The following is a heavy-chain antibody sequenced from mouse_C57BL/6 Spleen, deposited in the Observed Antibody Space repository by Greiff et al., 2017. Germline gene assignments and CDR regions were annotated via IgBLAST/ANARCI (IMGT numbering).Heavy chain of an antibody. V-gene: IGHV1-55*01. Sequence: QVQLQQPGAELVTPGASVKMSCKASGYTFTSYWITWVKQRPGQGLEWIGDIYPGSGSTNYNEKFKSKATLTVDTSSSTAYMQLSSLTSEDSAVYYCARYYSNYEAWFAYWGQGTLVTVSA. CDR2: IYPGSGST. J-gene: IGHJ3*01. D-gene: IGHD2-5*01. CDR1: GYTFTSYW. CDR3: ARYYSNYEAWFAY.